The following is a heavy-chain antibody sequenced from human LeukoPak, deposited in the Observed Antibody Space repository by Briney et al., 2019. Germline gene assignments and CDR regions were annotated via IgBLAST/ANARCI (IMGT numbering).Heavy chain of an antibody. J-gene: IGHJ4*02. CDR1: GCTFSSYA. Sequence: ASVKVSCKASGCTFSSYAISWVRQAPGQGLEWMGGIIPIFGTANYAQKFQGRVTITTDESTSTAYMELSSLRSEDTAVYYCARGPELERFDYWGQGTLVTFSS. V-gene: IGHV1-69*05. CDR2: IIPIFGTA. D-gene: IGHD1-1*01. CDR3: ARGPELERFDY.